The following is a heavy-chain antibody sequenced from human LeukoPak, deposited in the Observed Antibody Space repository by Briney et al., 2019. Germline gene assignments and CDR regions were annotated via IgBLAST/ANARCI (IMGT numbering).Heavy chain of an antibody. CDR1: GFTSDDYA. Sequence: GGSLRLSCTASGFTSDDYAMHWVRHAPAKGLEWVSLISGDGGTTDYADSVKGRFTISRDNRRNSLYLHMNSLRTEDTALYFCAKVYVGSWYAYDHWGQGTLVTVSS. D-gene: IGHD6-13*01. J-gene: IGHJ4*02. CDR3: AKVYVGSWYAYDH. CDR2: ISGDGGTT. V-gene: IGHV3-43*02.